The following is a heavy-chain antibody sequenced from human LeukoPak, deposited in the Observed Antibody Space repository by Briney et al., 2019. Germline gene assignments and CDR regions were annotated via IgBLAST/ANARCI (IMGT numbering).Heavy chain of an antibody. CDR3: AKDNRRHYTSGPNPDSLH. J-gene: IGHJ4*02. V-gene: IGHV3-7*03. CDR1: GFTFSSYW. Sequence: GGSLRLSCAASGFTFSSYWMNWVRQAPGKGLEWVGKKKEDGSEKYYVDSVKGRLTISRDNAKNSLYLQMNSLRVEDTAFYYCAKDNRRHYTSGPNPDSLHWGQGALVTVSS. D-gene: IGHD6-19*01. CDR2: KKEDGSEK.